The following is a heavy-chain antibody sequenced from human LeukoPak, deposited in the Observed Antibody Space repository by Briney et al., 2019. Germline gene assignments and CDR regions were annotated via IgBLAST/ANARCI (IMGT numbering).Heavy chain of an antibody. CDR1: GGSFSGYY. J-gene: IGHJ4*02. Sequence: RPSETLSLTCAVYGGSFSGYYWSWIRQPPGKGLEWIGEINHSGSTNYNPSLKSRVTISVDTSKNQFSLKLSSVAAADTAVYYCASSYGSGSYYRISMGYWGQGTLVTVSS. V-gene: IGHV4-34*01. D-gene: IGHD3-10*01. CDR3: ASSYGSGSYYRISMGY. CDR2: INHSGST.